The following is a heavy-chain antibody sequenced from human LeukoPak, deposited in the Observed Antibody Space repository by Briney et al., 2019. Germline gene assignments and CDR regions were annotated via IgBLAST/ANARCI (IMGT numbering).Heavy chain of an antibody. V-gene: IGHV1-69*06. CDR1: GYSFTSYG. CDR2: IIPIFGTA. J-gene: IGHJ3*02. Sequence: SVKVSCKASGYSFTSYGVTWVRQAPGQGLEWMGGIIPIFGTANYAQKFQGRVTITADKSTSTAYMELSSLRSEDTAVYYCTRAIDYGPKAGAFDIWGQGTMVTVSS. D-gene: IGHD4-17*01. CDR3: TRAIDYGPKAGAFDI.